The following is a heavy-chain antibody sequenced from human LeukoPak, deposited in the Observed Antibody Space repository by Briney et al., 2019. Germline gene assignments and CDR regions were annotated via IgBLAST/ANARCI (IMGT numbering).Heavy chain of an antibody. Sequence: GRSLRLSCAASGFTFNDYGLSWVRQAPGKGLEWVSGINWNGGTAGYADSVRGRFTISRDNAKNSLYLQMNSLRAEDTAFYYCARNFGGGDRSGPFYWGQGTLVTVSS. J-gene: IGHJ4*02. D-gene: IGHD3-22*01. CDR2: INWNGGTA. CDR1: GFTFNDYG. V-gene: IGHV3-20*04. CDR3: ARNFGGGDRSGPFY.